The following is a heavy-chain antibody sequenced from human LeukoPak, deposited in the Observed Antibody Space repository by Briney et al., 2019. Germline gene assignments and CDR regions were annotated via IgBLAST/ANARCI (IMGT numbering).Heavy chain of an antibody. CDR2: ISSSSSYI. J-gene: IGHJ3*02. CDR3: ARDPRAPGAFDI. CDR1: GFNFNSYT. Sequence: PGGSLRLSCAASGFNFNSYTMNWVRQAPGKGLEWVSSISSSSSYIYYADSVKGRFTISRDNAKNSLYLQMNSLRAEDTAVYYCARDPRAPGAFDIWGQGTMVTVSS. V-gene: IGHV3-21*01.